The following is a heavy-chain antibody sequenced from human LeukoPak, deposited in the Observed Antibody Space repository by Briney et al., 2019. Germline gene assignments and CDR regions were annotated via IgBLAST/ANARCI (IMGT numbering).Heavy chain of an antibody. V-gene: IGHV3-7*04. J-gene: IGHJ4*02. CDR3: VRDEYSSGSYELVY. Sequence: GGSLRLSCAASGFTFSRNWMSWVRQAPGKGLEWVANKKQDGSEKYYVDSVKGRFTISRENAKNSLYLQMNSLRAEDTAVYYCVRDEYSSGSYELVYWGQGTLVTVSS. D-gene: IGHD6-19*01. CDR1: GFTFSRNW. CDR2: KKQDGSEK.